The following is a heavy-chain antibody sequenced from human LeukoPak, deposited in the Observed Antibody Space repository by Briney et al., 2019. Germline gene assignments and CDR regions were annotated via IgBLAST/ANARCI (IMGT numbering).Heavy chain of an antibody. CDR3: ARAYYYDSSGYPPYY. Sequence: PGGSLRFSCAASGFTFDDYGMSWVRQAPGKGLEWVSGINWNGGSTGYADSVKGRFTISRDNAKNSLYLQMNSLRAEDTALYYCARAYYYDSSGYPPYYWGQGTLVTVSS. V-gene: IGHV3-20*04. CDR1: GFTFDDYG. CDR2: INWNGGST. D-gene: IGHD3-22*01. J-gene: IGHJ4*02.